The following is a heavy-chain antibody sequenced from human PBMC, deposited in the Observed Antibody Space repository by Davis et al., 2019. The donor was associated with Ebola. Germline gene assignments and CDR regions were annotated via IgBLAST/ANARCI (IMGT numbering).Heavy chain of an antibody. CDR1: GYTFTSYD. CDR2: MNANSGNT. CDR3: ARGVLKVYAIPKYYFDY. V-gene: IGHV1-8*01. D-gene: IGHD2-8*01. Sequence: AASVKVSCKASGYTFTSYDINWVRQATGQGLEWMGWMNANSGNTGYAQKFQGRVTMTRNTSINTAYMELSSLTSEDTAVYYCARGVLKVYAIPKYYFDYWGQGTLVTVSS. J-gene: IGHJ4*02.